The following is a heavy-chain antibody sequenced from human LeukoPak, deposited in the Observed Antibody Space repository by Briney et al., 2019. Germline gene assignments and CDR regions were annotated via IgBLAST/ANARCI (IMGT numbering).Heavy chain of an antibody. J-gene: IGHJ4*02. CDR2: IYYIGST. D-gene: IGHD1-26*01. CDR1: GGSISSGGY. CDR3: ARHGSYSLAF. V-gene: IGHV4-4*02. Sequence: PSGTLSLTCAVSGGSISSGGYWGWLRQPPGKGLEWIGQIYYIGSTNHNPSLESRVIMSLDKSTNQLSLRFNSVTAADTAVYYCARHGSYSLAFWGQGALVTVSS.